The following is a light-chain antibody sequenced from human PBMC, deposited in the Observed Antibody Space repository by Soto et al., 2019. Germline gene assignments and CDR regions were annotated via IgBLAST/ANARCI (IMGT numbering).Light chain of an antibody. Sequence: DIQLTQSPSFLSASVGDRVTITCRASQAIDTYLAWYQKKPGKAPKLLIYAASLLQSGVPSRFSGGGSGTEFTLTINSLQLEDFANYYCQQLNSFPFIFGQGTRLEIK. CDR2: AAS. CDR3: QQLNSFPFI. CDR1: QAIDTY. J-gene: IGKJ5*01. V-gene: IGKV1-9*01.